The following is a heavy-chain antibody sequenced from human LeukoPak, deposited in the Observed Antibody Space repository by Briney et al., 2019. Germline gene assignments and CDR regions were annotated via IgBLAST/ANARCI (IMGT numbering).Heavy chain of an antibody. V-gene: IGHV1-46*01. CDR3: ARGGAYTYGYY. Sequence: EASVKVSCKASGYTFTSYYMHWVRQAPGQGLEWMGIINPSGGSTSYAQKFQGRVTMTRDTSISTAYMELSSLRSDDTAVYYCARGGAYTYGYYWGQGTLVTVSS. CDR1: GYTFTSYY. CDR2: INPSGGST. J-gene: IGHJ4*02. D-gene: IGHD5-18*01.